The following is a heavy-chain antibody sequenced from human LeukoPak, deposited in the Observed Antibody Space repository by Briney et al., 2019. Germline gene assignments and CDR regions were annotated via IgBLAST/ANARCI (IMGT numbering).Heavy chain of an antibody. J-gene: IGHJ4*02. CDR1: GGSISSSSYY. Sequence: PSETLSLTCTVSGGSISSSSYYWGWIRQPPGKGLEWIGSIYYSGSTYYNPSLKSRVTISVDTSKNQFSLKLSSVTAADTAVYYSARNVDTAMAFDYWGQGTLVTVSS. D-gene: IGHD5-18*01. CDR2: IYYSGST. CDR3: ARNVDTAMAFDY. V-gene: IGHV4-39*01.